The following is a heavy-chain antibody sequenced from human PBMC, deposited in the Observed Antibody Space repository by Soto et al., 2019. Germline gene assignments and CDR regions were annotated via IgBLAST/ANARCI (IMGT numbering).Heavy chain of an antibody. J-gene: IGHJ5*02. CDR1: GYTFTGYF. CDR2: INPNTGGT. V-gene: IGHV1-2*02. D-gene: IGHD2-15*01. Sequence: QVQLVQSGAEVKKPGASVKVSCMASGYTFTGYFIHWVREVPGQGLEYMGWINPNTGGTDYAQKFQGRVTMTRDTSISAVFMVMKRLTSDATAVYYCARVASWAARDWFEPWGQGALVTVSS. CDR3: ARVASWAARDWFEP.